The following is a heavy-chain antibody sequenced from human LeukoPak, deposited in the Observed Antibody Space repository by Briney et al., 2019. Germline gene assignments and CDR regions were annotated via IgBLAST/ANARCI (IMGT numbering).Heavy chain of an antibody. V-gene: IGHV4-59*01. J-gene: IGHJ6*02. D-gene: IGHD6-19*01. CDR3: ARVLDRRSSGWSIYHYGMDV. CDR1: GGSISSYY. CDR2: IYYSGST. Sequence: SETLSLTCTVSGGSISSYYWSWIRQPPGKGPEWIGYIYYSGSTNYNPSLKSRVTISVDTSKNQFSLKLSSVTAADTAVYYCARVLDRRSSGWSIYHYGMDVWGQGTTVTVSS.